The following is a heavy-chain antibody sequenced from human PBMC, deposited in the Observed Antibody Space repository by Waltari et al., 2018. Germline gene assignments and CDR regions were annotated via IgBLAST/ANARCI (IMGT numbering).Heavy chain of an antibody. J-gene: IGHJ4*02. CDR1: GDSISGSFW. D-gene: IGHD5-12*01. CDR2: IHGSGRI. CDR3: ARDRGRGLYLDS. Sequence: QVQLQELGPGLVKPSGTLSVTCAVSGDSISGSFWWSWVRQTPGKGLEWIGQIHGSGRINYNPSLESRVTVSRDTSNNQFSLKLTSATAADTAVYFCARDRGRGLYLDSWGQGILVTVSP. V-gene: IGHV4-4*02.